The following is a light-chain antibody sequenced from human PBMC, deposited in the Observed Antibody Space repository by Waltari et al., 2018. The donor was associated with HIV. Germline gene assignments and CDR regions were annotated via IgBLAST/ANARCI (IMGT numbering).Light chain of an antibody. Sequence: QSALTQSASVSGSPGQSITISCTGTNSDIGASDFVSWYQPQSGKSPRLLIFEVVSRPAGISNRFAGSKSGNTASLTISGLRSEDEADYYCSSFARSGTLLFGGGTRVTVL. J-gene: IGLJ2*01. CDR1: NSDIGASDF. CDR2: EVV. CDR3: SSFARSGTLL. V-gene: IGLV2-14*01.